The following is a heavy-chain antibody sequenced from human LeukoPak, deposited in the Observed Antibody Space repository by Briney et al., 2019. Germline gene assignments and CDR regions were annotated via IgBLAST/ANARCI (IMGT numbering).Heavy chain of an antibody. D-gene: IGHD2-15*01. J-gene: IGHJ6*03. V-gene: IGHV3-7*01. CDR3: ARAVYCSGGSCYEYYSYYYMDV. CDR2: IKQDGSEK. Sequence: GGSLRLSCAASGFTFSSYWMSWVRQAPGKGLEWVANIKQDGSEKYYVDSVKGRFTISRDNAKNSLYPQMNSLRAEDTAVYYCARAVYCSGGSCYEYYSYYYMDVWGKGTPVTVSS. CDR1: GFTFSSYW.